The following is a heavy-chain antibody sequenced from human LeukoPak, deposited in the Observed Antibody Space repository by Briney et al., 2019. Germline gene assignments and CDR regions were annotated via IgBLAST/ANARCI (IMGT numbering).Heavy chain of an antibody. D-gene: IGHD1-26*01. V-gene: IGHV3-21*01. J-gene: IGHJ5*02. Sequence: GGSLRLSCAASGFTFSSYSMNWVRQAPGKGLEWVSSISSSSSYIYYADSVKGRFTISRDNAKNSLYLQMNSLRAEDTAVYYCARDRNEWEQLGNWFDPWGQGTLVTVSS. CDR1: GFTFSSYS. CDR3: ARDRNEWEQLGNWFDP. CDR2: ISSSSSYI.